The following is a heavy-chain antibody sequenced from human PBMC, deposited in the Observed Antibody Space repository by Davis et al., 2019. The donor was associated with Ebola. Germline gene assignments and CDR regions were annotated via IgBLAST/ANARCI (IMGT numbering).Heavy chain of an antibody. CDR3: ARGHNYAHEY. V-gene: IGHV1-2*06. Sequence: ASVKVSCKASGYTFTAYNLHWVRKVPGHGLEWMGRIITNSGGTNYAQNFQGRVTMTRDTSISTVYMELSSLRYDDTADYYCARGHNYAHEYWGQGTLVTVSS. CDR2: IITNSGGT. J-gene: IGHJ4*02. CDR1: GYTFTAYN. D-gene: IGHD4-11*01.